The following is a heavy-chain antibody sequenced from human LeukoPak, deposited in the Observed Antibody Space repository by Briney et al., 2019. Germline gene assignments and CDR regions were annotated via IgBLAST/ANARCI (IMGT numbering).Heavy chain of an antibody. V-gene: IGHV3-7*01. CDR3: ARHVHVESVVAATNYYMDV. J-gene: IGHJ6*03. CDR1: GFTFSSYW. Sequence: GGSLRLSCAASGFTFSSYWMSWVRQAPGKGLEWVANIKQDGSEKYYVDSVKGRFTISRDNAKNSLYLQMNSLRAEDTAVYYCARHVHVESVVAATNYYMDVWGKGTTVTVSS. D-gene: IGHD2-15*01. CDR2: IKQDGSEK.